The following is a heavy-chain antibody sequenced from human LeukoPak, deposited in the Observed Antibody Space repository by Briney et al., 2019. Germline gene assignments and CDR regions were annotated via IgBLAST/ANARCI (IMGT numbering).Heavy chain of an antibody. CDR1: GGSFSGYY. CDR2: INHSGST. J-gene: IGHJ4*02. Sequence: PSETLSLTCAVYGGSFSGYYWSWIRQPPGKGLEWIGEINHSGSTNYNPSLKSRVTISVDTSKNQFSLKLSSVTAADTAVYYCARPRVAAIVYWGQGTLVTVSS. CDR3: ARPRVAAIVY. D-gene: IGHD2-15*01. V-gene: IGHV4-34*01.